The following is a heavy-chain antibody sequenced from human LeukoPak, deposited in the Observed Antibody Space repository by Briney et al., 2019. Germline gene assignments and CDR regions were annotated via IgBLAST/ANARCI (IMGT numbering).Heavy chain of an antibody. CDR2: ISSSSSYI. Sequence: GESLKISCAASGFTFSSYSMNWVRQAPGKGLEWVSSISSSSSYIYYADSVKGRFTISRDNAKNSLYLQMNSLRAEDTAVYYCARATYSGSYYSAFDIWGQGTMVTVSS. CDR3: ARATYSGSYYSAFDI. D-gene: IGHD1-26*01. CDR1: GFTFSSYS. V-gene: IGHV3-21*01. J-gene: IGHJ3*02.